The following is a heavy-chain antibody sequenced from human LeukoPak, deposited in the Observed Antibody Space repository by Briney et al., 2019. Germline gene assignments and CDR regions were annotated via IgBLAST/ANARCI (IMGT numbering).Heavy chain of an antibody. V-gene: IGHV3-64*01. CDR1: GFTFSSYA. J-gene: IGHJ6*03. Sequence: GGSLRLSCAASGFTFSSYAMHWVRQAPGKGLEYVSAISSNGGSTYYANSVKGRFTISRDNSKNTLYLQMGSLRAEDMAVYYCARGKGDFWSGFNMEYYMDVWGEGTTVTVSS. CDR2: ISSNGGST. CDR3: ARGKGDFWSGFNMEYYMDV. D-gene: IGHD3-3*01.